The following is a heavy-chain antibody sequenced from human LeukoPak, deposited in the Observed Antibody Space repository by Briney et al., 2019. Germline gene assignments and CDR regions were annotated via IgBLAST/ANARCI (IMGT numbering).Heavy chain of an antibody. J-gene: IGHJ4*02. CDR3: ARGLAYNYDSSAYFLDY. CDR2: ISNDGSNK. V-gene: IGHV3-30*04. D-gene: IGHD3-22*01. Sequence: GRSLRRSCAASGFTFRSYAMHWVRQAPGKGLEWVAVISNDGSNKYYADSVKGRFTISRDNPKNTLYLQMNSLRAEDTAVYYCARGLAYNYDSSAYFLDYWGQGTLVTVSS. CDR1: GFTFRSYA.